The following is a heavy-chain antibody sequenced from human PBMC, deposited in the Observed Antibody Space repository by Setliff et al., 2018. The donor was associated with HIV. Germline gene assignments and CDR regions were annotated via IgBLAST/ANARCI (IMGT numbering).Heavy chain of an antibody. CDR1: GYTFTAYY. D-gene: IGHD3-22*01. J-gene: IGHJ3*01. CDR3: ARQDHSSVNSGSLYAFDV. CDR2: IEPSSGGT. V-gene: IGHV1-2*06. Sequence: ASVKVSCKASGYTFTAYYIHWVRQAPGHGLQLMGRIEPSSGGTNYIQKFQGRVTITRDTSIYTVYMELTGLTSDDTAVYYCARQDHSSVNSGSLYAFDVWGQGTMGTVSS.